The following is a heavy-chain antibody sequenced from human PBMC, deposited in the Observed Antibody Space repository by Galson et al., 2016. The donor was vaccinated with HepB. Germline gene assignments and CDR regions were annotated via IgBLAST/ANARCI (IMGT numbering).Heavy chain of an antibody. J-gene: IGHJ3*02. CDR1: GFTFRSYA. V-gene: IGHV3-23*01. D-gene: IGHD3-22*01. Sequence: SLRLSCAASGFTFRSYAMSWVRQAPGKGLEWVVSISGSGGSSYSPDSVKGRFTMSRDNSKNTLYLQMNSLRVEDTAVCYCAKTYFFDSSGPYPGYGAFDIWGQGTLVAVSS. CDR3: AKTYFFDSSGPYPGYGAFDI. CDR2: ISGSGGSS.